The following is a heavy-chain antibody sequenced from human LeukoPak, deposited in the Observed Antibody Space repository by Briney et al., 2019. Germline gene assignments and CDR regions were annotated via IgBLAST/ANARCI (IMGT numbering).Heavy chain of an antibody. CDR2: INTDGSST. D-gene: IGHD1-26*01. CDR3: AKVRDASSGYFDY. CDR1: GFTFSSYW. Sequence: PGGSLRLSCAASGFTFSSYWMHWVRQAPGKGLVWVSRINTDGSSTSYADSVKGRFTISRDNSKNTLYLQMNSLRAEDTAVYYCAKVRDASSGYFDYWGQGTLVTVSS. V-gene: IGHV3-74*01. J-gene: IGHJ4*02.